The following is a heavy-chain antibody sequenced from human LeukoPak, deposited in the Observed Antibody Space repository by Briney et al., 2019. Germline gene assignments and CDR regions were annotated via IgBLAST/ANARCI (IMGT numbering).Heavy chain of an antibody. CDR2: IYSGGST. CDR1: GFTVSYNY. Sequence: GGSLRLSCAASGFTVSYNYMSWVRQAPGKGLEWVSVIYSGGSTYYADSVKGRFTISRDNSKNTLYLQMNSLRAEDTAVYYCAKDPDYYGSPYYFDYWGQGTLVTVSS. J-gene: IGHJ4*02. V-gene: IGHV3-53*01. D-gene: IGHD3-10*01. CDR3: AKDPDYYGSPYYFDY.